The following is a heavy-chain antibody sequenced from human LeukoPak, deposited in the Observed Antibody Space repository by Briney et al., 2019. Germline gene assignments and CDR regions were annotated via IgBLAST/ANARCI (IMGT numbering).Heavy chain of an antibody. CDR2: INHSGST. CDR1: GGSFSGYY. V-gene: IGHV4-34*01. Sequence: PSETLSLTCAVYGGSFSGYYWSWIRQPPGKGLEWIGEINHSGSTSYNPSLKSRVTISVDTSKNQFSLKLSSVTAADTAVYYCARNPAYSSGWGDFDYWGQGTLVTVSS. D-gene: IGHD6-19*01. J-gene: IGHJ4*02. CDR3: ARNPAYSSGWGDFDY.